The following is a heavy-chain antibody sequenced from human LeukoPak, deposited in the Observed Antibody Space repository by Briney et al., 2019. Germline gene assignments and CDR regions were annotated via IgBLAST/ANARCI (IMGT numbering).Heavy chain of an antibody. CDR1: GYTFTSYD. Sequence: GASVKVSRKASGYTFTSYDINWVRQATGQGLEWMGWMNPNSGNTGYAQKFQGRVTMTRNTSISTAYMELSSLRSKDTAVYYCARAIVVVIPDYWGQGTLVTVSS. CDR3: ARAIVVVIPDY. CDR2: MNPNSGNT. J-gene: IGHJ4*02. D-gene: IGHD3-22*01. V-gene: IGHV1-8*01.